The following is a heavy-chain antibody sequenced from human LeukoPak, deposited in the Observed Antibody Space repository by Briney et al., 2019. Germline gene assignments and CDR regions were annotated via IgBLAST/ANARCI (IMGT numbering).Heavy chain of an antibody. J-gene: IGHJ4*02. CDR3: ARDRYYYDSSARYFDY. CDR2: IYHRGST. CDR1: GYSISSGYF. D-gene: IGHD3-22*01. V-gene: IGHV4-38-2*02. Sequence: SETLSLTCTVSGYSISSGYFWGWIRQPPGKGLEWIGSIYHRGSTYYNPSLKSRVTISVDTSKNQFSLRLSSVTAADTAVYYCARDRYYYDSSARYFDYWGQGTLVTVSS.